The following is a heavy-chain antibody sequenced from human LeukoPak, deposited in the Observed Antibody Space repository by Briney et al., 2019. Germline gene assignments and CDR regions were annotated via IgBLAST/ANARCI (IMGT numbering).Heavy chain of an antibody. CDR3: ARALWFGETFPAY. J-gene: IGHJ4*02. CDR2: ISSSSSTI. CDR1: GFTVSSNY. V-gene: IGHV3-48*01. D-gene: IGHD3-10*01. Sequence: GGSLRLSCAASGFTVSSNYMSWVRQAPGKGLQWVSYISSSSSTIYYADSVKGRFTISRDNAKNSLYLQMNSLRAEDTAVYYCARALWFGETFPAYWGQGTLVTVSS.